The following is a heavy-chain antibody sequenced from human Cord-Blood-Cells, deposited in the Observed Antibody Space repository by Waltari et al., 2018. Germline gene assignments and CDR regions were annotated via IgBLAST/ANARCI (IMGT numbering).Heavy chain of an antibody. J-gene: IGHJ5*02. V-gene: IGHV4-34*01. CDR2: INHSAST. CDR1: GGSLSGYS. Sequence: QVQLQQWGAGLLKPSETLSLTCAVYGGSLSGYSCGWSRLPPGKGLEWMGEINHSASTNYNPSLKSRVTISVDTSKNQFSLKLSSVTAADTAVYYCARQGYWFDPWGQGTLVTVSS. CDR3: ARQGYWFDP.